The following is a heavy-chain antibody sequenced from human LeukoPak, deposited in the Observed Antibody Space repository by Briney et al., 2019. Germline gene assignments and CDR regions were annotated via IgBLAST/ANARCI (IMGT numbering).Heavy chain of an antibody. V-gene: IGHV3-21*01. CDR2: ISSSSSYI. CDR3: ARGRYGDYGDY. Sequence: GGSLRLSCAASGLTFSSYSMNWVRQAPGKGLEWVSSISSSSSYIYYADSVKGRFTISRDNAKNSLYLQMNSLRAEDTAVYYCARGRYGDYGDYWGQGTLVTVSS. CDR1: GLTFSSYS. J-gene: IGHJ4*02. D-gene: IGHD4-17*01.